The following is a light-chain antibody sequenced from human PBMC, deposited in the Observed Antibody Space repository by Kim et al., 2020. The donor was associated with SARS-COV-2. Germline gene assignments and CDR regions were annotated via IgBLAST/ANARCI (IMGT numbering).Light chain of an antibody. J-gene: IGKJ1*01. Sequence: SSVRDGVTIPCRASQAISPYLAWYQQKPRKPPKLLIYHASILESGVPSMFGGSGSGTEFTLTISSLQPDDFATYYCHQYNAYARTFGQGTKVDIK. CDR3: HQYNAYART. V-gene: IGKV1-5*03. CDR2: HAS. CDR1: QAISPY.